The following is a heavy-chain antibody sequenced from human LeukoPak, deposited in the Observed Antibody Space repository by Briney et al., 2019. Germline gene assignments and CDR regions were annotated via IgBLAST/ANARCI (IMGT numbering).Heavy chain of an antibody. Sequence: KPSETLSLTCPVSGGSISSYYWSWIRQPPGKGLEWIGYIYYSGSTNYNPSLKSRVTISVDTSKNQFSLKLSSVTAADTAVYYCARQRGYDSSCYFDYWGQGTLVTVSS. V-gene: IGHV4-59*08. CDR1: GGSISSYY. J-gene: IGHJ4*02. D-gene: IGHD3-22*01. CDR2: IYYSGST. CDR3: ARQRGYDSSCYFDY.